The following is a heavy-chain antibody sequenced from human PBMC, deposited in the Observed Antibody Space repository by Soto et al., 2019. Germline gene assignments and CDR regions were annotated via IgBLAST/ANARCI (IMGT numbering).Heavy chain of an antibody. J-gene: IGHJ4*02. D-gene: IGHD6-19*01. CDR3: AKEGAVSMGYFDL. V-gene: IGHV3-9*01. CDR2: IAWDGGSR. Sequence: EVQVAESGGGLVQPGRSLRLSCAASGFTFHNFAMHWVRQVPGKGLGWVSGIAWDGGSRGYAGSVKGRFTISRDNARNSLYLQMRSLRAEDTAMYYCAKEGAVSMGYFDLWGQGTLVIVSS. CDR1: GFTFHNFA.